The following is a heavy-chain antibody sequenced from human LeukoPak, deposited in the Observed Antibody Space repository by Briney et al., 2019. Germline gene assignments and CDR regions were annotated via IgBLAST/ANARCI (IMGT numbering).Heavy chain of an antibody. CDR3: AKTLRASLPGYSSSWLYYFDY. V-gene: IGHV3-30*02. CDR1: GFTFSSYG. D-gene: IGHD6-13*01. CDR2: IRYDGSNK. J-gene: IGHJ4*02. Sequence: GGSLRLPCAASGFTFSSYGMHWVRQAPGKGLEWVAFIRYDGSNKYYADSVKGRFTISRDNSKNTLYLQMNSLRAEDTAVYYCAKTLRASLPGYSSSWLYYFDYWGQGTLVTVSS.